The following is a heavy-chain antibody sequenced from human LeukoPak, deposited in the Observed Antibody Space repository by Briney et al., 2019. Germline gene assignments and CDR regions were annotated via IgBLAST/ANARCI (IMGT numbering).Heavy chain of an antibody. CDR3: ARVRDIEATNFDY. CDR1: GGSISSYY. Sequence: PSETLSLTCTVSGGSISSYYWSWIRQPPGKGLEWIGHFYYSGTTNYNPSLKSRVTISVDTSKNQFSLKLSSVTAADTAVYYCARVRDIEATNFDYWGQGTLVTVSS. CDR2: FYYSGTT. V-gene: IGHV4-59*01. D-gene: IGHD5-12*01. J-gene: IGHJ4*02.